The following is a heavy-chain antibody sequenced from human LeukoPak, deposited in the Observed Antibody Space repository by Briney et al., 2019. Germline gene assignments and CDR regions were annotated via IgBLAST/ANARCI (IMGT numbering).Heavy chain of an antibody. CDR2: INEDGSTA. Sequence: GGSLRLSCAASGFTFSSNWMHWVRHAPGKGLVWVSRINEDGSTANYADSVKGRSTIFRDNAKNTLYLQMNSLRAEDTAVYYCVRDLGGRSGHWGQGTLVTVSS. J-gene: IGHJ4*02. V-gene: IGHV3-74*01. CDR1: GFTFSSNW. D-gene: IGHD1-26*01. CDR3: VRDLGGRSGH.